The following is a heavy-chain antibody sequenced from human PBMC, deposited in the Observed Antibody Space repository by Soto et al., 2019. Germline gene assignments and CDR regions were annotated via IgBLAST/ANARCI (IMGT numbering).Heavy chain of an antibody. CDR3: TRGGPLGNYFDY. V-gene: IGHV3-15*07. J-gene: IGHJ4*02. Sequence: EVPLVESGGGLVMPGGSLRLSCAASGFTFDNAWMNWVRQAPGKGLEWVGRIKRNVDGGTIDYAESVKGRFSISRDDSKNTLYLQMNSLKTEDTAVYYCTRGGPLGNYFDYWGQGTLVAVSS. D-gene: IGHD2-15*01. CDR2: IKRNVDGGTI. CDR1: GFTFDNAW.